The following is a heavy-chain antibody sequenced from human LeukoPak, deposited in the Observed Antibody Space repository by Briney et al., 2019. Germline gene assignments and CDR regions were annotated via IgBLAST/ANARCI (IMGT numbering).Heavy chain of an antibody. CDR2: IYSGGST. CDR1: EFSVGSNY. CDR3: TTVGLYYDSSGYLGGGDAFDI. J-gene: IGHJ3*02. Sequence: GGSLRLSCAASEFSVGSNYMTWVRQAPGKGLEWVSLIYSGGSTYYADSVKGRFTISRDDSKNTLYLQMNSLKTEDTAVYYCTTVGLYYDSSGYLGGGDAFDIWGQGTMVTVSS. V-gene: IGHV3-66*01. D-gene: IGHD3-22*01.